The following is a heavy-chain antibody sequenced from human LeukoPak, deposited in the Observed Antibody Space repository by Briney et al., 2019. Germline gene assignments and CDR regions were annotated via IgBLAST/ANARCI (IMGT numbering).Heavy chain of an antibody. CDR2: IYYSGGT. J-gene: IGHJ4*02. V-gene: IGHV4-39*01. CDR1: GVSISSSSYY. Sequence: SDTLSLTCTVSGVSISSSSYYWGWIRQPPGKGLEWIGSIYYSGGTYYNPSLKSRVTISVDTSKNQFSLKLSSVTAADTAVYYCARLEPVRDRPERDFDYWGQGTLVTVSS. CDR3: ARLEPVRDRPERDFDY. D-gene: IGHD4-17*01.